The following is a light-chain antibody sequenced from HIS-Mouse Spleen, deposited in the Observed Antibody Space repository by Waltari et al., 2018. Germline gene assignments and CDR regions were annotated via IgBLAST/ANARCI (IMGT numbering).Light chain of an antibody. V-gene: IGLV3-10*01. J-gene: IGLJ2*01. CDR3: YSTDSSGNHRV. CDR1: ALPKKY. CDR2: EES. Sequence: SYELTQPPSVSVSPGQTARITCSGDALPKKYAYWYQQKSGQAPVLVNYEESKRPSGIPERFSGSSSGTMATLTISGSQVEDEADYYCYSTDSSGNHRVFGGGTKLTVL.